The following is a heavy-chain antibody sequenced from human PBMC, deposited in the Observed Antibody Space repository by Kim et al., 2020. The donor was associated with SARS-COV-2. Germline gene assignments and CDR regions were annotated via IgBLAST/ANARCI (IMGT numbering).Heavy chain of an antibody. J-gene: IGHJ6*02. V-gene: IGHV3-53*01. CDR3: ARAEVGWESGMDV. CDR1: EFTVSSYY. CDR2: IYTGGRT. Sequence: GGSLRLSCAASEFTVSSYYMTWVRQVPGRGLEWVSVIYTGGRTYYADSVKGRFTISRDNSKNTLYLQMNSLRAEDTAVYYCARAEVGWESGMDVWGQGTTVTVSS. D-gene: IGHD1-26*01.